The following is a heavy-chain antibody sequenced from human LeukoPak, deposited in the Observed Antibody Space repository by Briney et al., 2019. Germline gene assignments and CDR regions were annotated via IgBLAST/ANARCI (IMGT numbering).Heavy chain of an antibody. Sequence: ASVKVSCKASGGTFSSYAISWGRQAPGQGLEWMGGIIPIFGTANYAQKFQGRVTITTDESTSTAYMELSSLRSEDTAVYYCARVRTSTVVTHYYYYYYMDVWGKGTTVTVSS. J-gene: IGHJ6*03. CDR1: GGTFSSYA. V-gene: IGHV1-69*05. D-gene: IGHD4-23*01. CDR3: ARVRTSTVVTHYYYYYYMDV. CDR2: IIPIFGTA.